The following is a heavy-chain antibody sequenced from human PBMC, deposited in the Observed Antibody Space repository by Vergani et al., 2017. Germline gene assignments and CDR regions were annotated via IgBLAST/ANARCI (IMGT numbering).Heavy chain of an antibody. V-gene: IGHV4-31*03. CDR1: GGSINSGGYY. CDR3: ARXIEGITIVRGAADY. CDR2: IYYSGST. Sequence: QVQLQESGPTLVKPSQTLALTCTVSGGSINSGGYYWSWIRQHPGKGLEWIGYIYYSGSTYYNPSLKSRVTISVDTSKNQFSLKLSSVTAADTAVYYCARXIEGITIVRGAADYWGQGTLVTVSS. D-gene: IGHD3-10*01. J-gene: IGHJ4*02.